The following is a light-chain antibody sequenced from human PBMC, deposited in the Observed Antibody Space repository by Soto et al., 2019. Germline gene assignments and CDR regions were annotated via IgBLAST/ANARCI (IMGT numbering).Light chain of an antibody. CDR1: QNVMYN. CDR2: GAT. CDR3: QQYGGWPRT. Sequence: EIVLTQSPATLYVSPGGRATLSCRASQNVMYNLAWYQQKPGQAPRLLVYGATTRATDAPPRFRGIVSGSEFSLTISSLLSEDFATYYCQQYGGWPRTFGQGSRVEIK. V-gene: IGKV3-15*01. J-gene: IGKJ1*01.